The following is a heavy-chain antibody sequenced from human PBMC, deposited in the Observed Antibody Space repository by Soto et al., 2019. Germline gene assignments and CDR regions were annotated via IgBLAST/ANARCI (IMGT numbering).Heavy chain of an antibody. CDR3: ARLDYYDSSGYYYFDY. Sequence: SETLSLTCTVSGGSISSSSYYWGWIRQPPGKGLEWIGSIYYSGSTYYNPSLKSRVTISVDTSKNHFSLKLSSVTAADTAVYYCARLDYYDSSGYYYFDYWGQGTLVTVSS. J-gene: IGHJ4*02. CDR1: GGSISSSSYY. CDR2: IYYSGST. D-gene: IGHD3-22*01. V-gene: IGHV4-39*01.